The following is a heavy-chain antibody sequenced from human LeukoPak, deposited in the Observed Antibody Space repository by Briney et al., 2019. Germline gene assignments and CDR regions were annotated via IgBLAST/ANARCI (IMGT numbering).Heavy chain of an antibody. Sequence: GGSLRLSCAASGFTFSSYWMHWVRQAPGKGLMWVSRINSDGSSATYADSVKGRFTISRDNAKNTLYLQMNSLRAEDTAVYYCARDYYGSGDYWGQGTLVTVSS. CDR2: INSDGSSA. D-gene: IGHD3-10*01. V-gene: IGHV3-74*01. CDR3: ARDYYGSGDY. J-gene: IGHJ4*02. CDR1: GFTFSSYW.